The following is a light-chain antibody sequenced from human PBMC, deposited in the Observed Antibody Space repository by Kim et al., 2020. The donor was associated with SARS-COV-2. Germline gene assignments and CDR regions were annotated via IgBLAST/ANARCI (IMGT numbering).Light chain of an antibody. V-gene: IGLV3-19*01. Sequence: ALGQTVRITCQGDSLRNYYASWYQQKPGQAPIVVIYGTNNRLSGIPDRFSGSSSGITASLTITGAQPEDEADYYCNSRDSSTNQLVFAGGTKLTVL. CDR2: GTN. CDR3: NSRDSSTNQLV. J-gene: IGLJ2*01. CDR1: SLRNYY.